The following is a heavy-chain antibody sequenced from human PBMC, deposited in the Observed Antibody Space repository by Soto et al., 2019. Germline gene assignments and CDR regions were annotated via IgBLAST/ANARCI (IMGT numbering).Heavy chain of an antibody. D-gene: IGHD3-10*01. CDR2: IHYSGST. V-gene: IGHV4-39*01. Sequence: HLQLQESGPGLVKPSETLSLTCTVSGASISSSPDYWGWVRQPPGKGLEWIGSIHYSGSTYYSPSLKSRVTISVDTSKNQFSLKLNSVTAADTAVYYCARQWVSKGRLIWFVWYFDFWGRGTLVTVSS. CDR3: ARQWVSKGRLIWFVWYFDF. J-gene: IGHJ2*01. CDR1: GASISSSPDY.